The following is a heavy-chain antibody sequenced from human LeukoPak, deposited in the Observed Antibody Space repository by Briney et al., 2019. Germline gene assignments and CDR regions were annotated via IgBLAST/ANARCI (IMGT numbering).Heavy chain of an antibody. D-gene: IGHD3-10*01. V-gene: IGHV4-34*01. Sequence: SETLSLTCAVYGGSFSGHYWSWIRQPPGKGLEWIGEINHRGSTNYNPSLKSRVTLLADTSKNQFSLKLSSVTAADTGVYCCARARGEVDIDSWGQGTLVTVSS. CDR2: INHRGST. J-gene: IGHJ4*02. CDR1: GGSFSGHY. CDR3: ARARGEVDIDS.